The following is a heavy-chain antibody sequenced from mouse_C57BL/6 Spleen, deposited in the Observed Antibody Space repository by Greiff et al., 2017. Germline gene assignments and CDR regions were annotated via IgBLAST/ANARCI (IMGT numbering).Heavy chain of an antibody. CDR3: AKNYYDYDGGDWYCDV. CDR1: GFSLTSYG. CDR2: IWRGGST. D-gene: IGHD2-4*01. J-gene: IGHJ1*03. Sequence: QVQLKESGPGLVQPSQSLSITCTVSGFSLTSYGVHWVRQSPGKGLEWLGVIWRGGSTDYNAAFMSRLSITKDNSKSQVFVKMNSLQADDTAIYYCAKNYYDYDGGDWYCDVWGTGTTVTVSS. V-gene: IGHV2-5*01.